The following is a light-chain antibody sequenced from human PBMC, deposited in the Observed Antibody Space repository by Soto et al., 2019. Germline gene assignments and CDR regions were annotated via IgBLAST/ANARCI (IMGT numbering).Light chain of an antibody. Sequence: SALTQPRSVSGSPGQSITISCTGTSSDVGGYNYVSWFQHHPGKAPKLMIYDVTKRPSGVPDRFSGPKSGNTASLTISGLQAEDEADYYCCSYAGSNTLVFGGGTKVTVL. CDR3: CSYAGSNTLV. CDR2: DVT. CDR1: SSDVGGYNY. J-gene: IGLJ2*01. V-gene: IGLV2-11*01.